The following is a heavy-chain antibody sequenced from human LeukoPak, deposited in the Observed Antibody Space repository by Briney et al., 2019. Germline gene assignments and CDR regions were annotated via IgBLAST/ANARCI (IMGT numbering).Heavy chain of an antibody. CDR1: GFTFITYA. V-gene: IGHV3-30-3*01. CDR3: ARDPGKWLIRGDTDY. Sequence: GGSLRLSCAASGFTFITYAMHWVRQAPGKGLEWVAVISYDGSNKYYTDSVKGRFTISRDNFKNTLFLQMNSLRAEDTAVYYCARDPGKWLIRGDTDYWGQGTLVTVSS. CDR2: ISYDGSNK. J-gene: IGHJ4*02. D-gene: IGHD6-19*01.